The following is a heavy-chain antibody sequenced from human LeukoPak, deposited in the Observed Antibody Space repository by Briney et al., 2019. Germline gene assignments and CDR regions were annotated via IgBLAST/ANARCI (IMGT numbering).Heavy chain of an antibody. CDR1: GFRFAGYA. CDR3: VRESVRNYYFDY. CDR2: IRSKALYGTS. J-gene: IGHJ4*02. V-gene: IGHV3-49*04. D-gene: IGHD3-10*02. Sequence: GGSLRLSCTGSGFRFAGYALSWVRQAPGKGLEWVGFIRSKALYGTSEYAASVEGRVSISRDESNNIAYLQMNSLKTDDTAVYFCVRESVRNYYFDYWGQGTLVTVSS.